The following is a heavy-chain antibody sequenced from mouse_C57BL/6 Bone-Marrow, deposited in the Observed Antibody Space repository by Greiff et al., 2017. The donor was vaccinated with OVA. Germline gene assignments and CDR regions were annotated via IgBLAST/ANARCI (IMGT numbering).Heavy chain of an antibody. Sequence: QVQLQQPGTELVKPGASVKLSCKASGYTFTSYWMHWVKQRPGQGLEWIGNINPSNGGTNYNEKFKSKATLTVDKSSSTAYMQLSGLTSKNSAVYYCARGESYDYDAWFAYWGQGTLVTVSA. V-gene: IGHV1-53*01. CDR1: GYTFTSYW. J-gene: IGHJ3*01. D-gene: IGHD2-4*01. CDR3: ARGESYDYDAWFAY. CDR2: INPSNGGT.